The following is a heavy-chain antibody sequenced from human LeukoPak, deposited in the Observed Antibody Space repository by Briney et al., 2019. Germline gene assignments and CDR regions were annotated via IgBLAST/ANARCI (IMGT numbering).Heavy chain of an antibody. D-gene: IGHD3-22*01. CDR3: ARHHRGIVVVINPIDI. Sequence: TSSETLSLTCTVSGGSISSYYWSWIRQPPGKGLEWIGYIYYSGSTNYNPSLKSRVTISVDTSKNQFSLKLSSVTAADTAVYYCARHHRGIVVVINPIDIWGQGTMVTVSS. CDR2: IYYSGST. J-gene: IGHJ3*02. CDR1: GGSISSYY. V-gene: IGHV4-59*08.